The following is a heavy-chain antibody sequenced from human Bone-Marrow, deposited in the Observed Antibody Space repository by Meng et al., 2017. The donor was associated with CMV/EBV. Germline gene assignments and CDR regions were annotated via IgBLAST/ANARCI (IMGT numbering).Heavy chain of an antibody. CDR1: GYRFTSYG. Sequence: ASVKVSCKASGYRFTSYGISWVRQAPGQGLEWMGWISGFDGHTNDAQQFQGRVTMTIDTPTSTAYMELRSLRSDDTAVYFCARDAIVAAGRHYYYGMDVWGQGTTVTVSS. J-gene: IGHJ6*02. CDR3: ARDAIVAAGRHYYYGMDV. V-gene: IGHV1-18*01. CDR2: ISGFDGHT. D-gene: IGHD6-13*01.